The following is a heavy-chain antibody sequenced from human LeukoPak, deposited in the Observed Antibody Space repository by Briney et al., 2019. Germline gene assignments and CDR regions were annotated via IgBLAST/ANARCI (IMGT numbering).Heavy chain of an antibody. J-gene: IGHJ3*02. V-gene: IGHV3-7*03. CDR3: AKKASRVPGNDAFDI. CDR2: IKQDGSEK. D-gene: IGHD4/OR15-4a*01. Sequence: QPGGSLRLSRAASGFIFNSYWMSWVRQAPGKGLEWVANIKQDGSEKCYVDPVKGRFTISRDNAKNTVYLQMNSLRVDDTAVYFCAKKASRVPGNDAFDIWGQGTMVTVSS. CDR1: GFIFNSYW.